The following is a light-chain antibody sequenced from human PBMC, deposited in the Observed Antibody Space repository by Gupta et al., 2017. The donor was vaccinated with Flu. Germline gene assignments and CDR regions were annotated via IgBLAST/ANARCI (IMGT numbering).Light chain of an antibody. Sequence: QSVLTHPSSVSAAPGQQVTIYCSGSSSNIGNNYVSWYQQHPGTAPKLLIYENNKRPSGSPDRFSGSKADTSATLVITGLQTGDEADYYCGSGDSSLSAVFGGGTKLTVL. CDR1: SSNIGNNY. CDR3: GSGDSSLSAV. V-gene: IGLV1-51*02. J-gene: IGLJ3*02. CDR2: ENN.